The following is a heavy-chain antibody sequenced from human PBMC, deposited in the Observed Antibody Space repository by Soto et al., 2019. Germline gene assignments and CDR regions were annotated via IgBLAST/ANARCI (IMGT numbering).Heavy chain of an antibody. CDR1: GGSIRSSSYY. J-gene: IGHJ5*02. CDR3: ARHQSHSSSYVDP. CDR2: IYYSGST. V-gene: IGHV4-39*01. Sequence: QLQLQESGPGLVKPSETLSLTSTVSGGSIRSSSYYWGWIRQPPGKGLEWIGSIYYSGSTYYNPSHKRRITISVDTSKNQYSLKLSSVTAADTAVYYCARHQSHSSSYVDPWGQGTLVTCSS. D-gene: IGHD6-13*01.